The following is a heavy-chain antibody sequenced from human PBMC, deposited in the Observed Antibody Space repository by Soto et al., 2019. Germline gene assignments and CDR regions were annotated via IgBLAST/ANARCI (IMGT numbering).Heavy chain of an antibody. V-gene: IGHV3-33*01. CDR3: ARSVRYCSSNSCYGTIDAFDI. CDR2: IWYDGSNK. CDR1: GFTFSSYG. D-gene: IGHD2-2*01. Sequence: QVQLVESGGGVVQPGRSLRLSCAASGFTFSSYGMHWVRQAPGKGLEWVAVIWYDGSNKYYADSVKGRFTISRDNSKNTLYLQMNSLRAEDTAVYYCARSVRYCSSNSCYGTIDAFDIWGQGTMVTVSS. J-gene: IGHJ3*02.